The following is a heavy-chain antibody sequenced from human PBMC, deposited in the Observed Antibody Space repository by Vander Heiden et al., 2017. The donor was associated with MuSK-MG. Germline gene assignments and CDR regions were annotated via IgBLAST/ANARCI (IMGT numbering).Heavy chain of an antibody. CDR1: GGSFSGYY. D-gene: IGHD6-13*01. CDR3: ARTLKTSIAAAGNDY. Sequence: QVQLQQWGAGLLKPSETLSLTCAVYGGSFSGYYGNWIRQPPGKGREWIGEINHSGSTNYNPSLKERVTISVDTSKNQFSLKLSSVTAADTAVYYCARTLKTSIAAAGNDYWGQGTLVTVSS. CDR2: INHSGST. J-gene: IGHJ4*02. V-gene: IGHV4-34*01.